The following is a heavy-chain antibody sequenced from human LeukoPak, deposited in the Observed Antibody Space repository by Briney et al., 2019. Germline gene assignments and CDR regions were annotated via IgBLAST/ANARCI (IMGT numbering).Heavy chain of an antibody. CDR3: AGLYQLLQGWFDP. D-gene: IGHD2-2*01. CDR2: IIPIFGTA. CDR1: GGTFSSYA. Sequence: SVKVSCKASGGTFSSYAISWVRQAPGQGLEWMGGIIPIFGTANYAQKFQGRVTITADESTSTAYMELSSLRSEDTAVYYCAGLYQLLQGWFDPWGQGTLVTVSS. V-gene: IGHV1-69*13. J-gene: IGHJ5*02.